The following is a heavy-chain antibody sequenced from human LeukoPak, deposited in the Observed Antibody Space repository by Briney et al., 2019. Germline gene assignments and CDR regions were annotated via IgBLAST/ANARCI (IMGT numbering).Heavy chain of an antibody. J-gene: IGHJ6*02. CDR3: ARLPGAQGQLVSYYYYGMDV. Sequence: GESLKISCKGSGYSFTSCWIGWVRQMPGNGLEWMGIIYPADSDTRYSPSFQGQVTISADKPISTAYLQWSSLKASDTAIYYCARLPGAQGQLVSYYYYGMDVWGQGTMVTVSS. CDR1: GYSFTSCW. CDR2: IYPADSDT. D-gene: IGHD6-13*01. V-gene: IGHV5-51*01.